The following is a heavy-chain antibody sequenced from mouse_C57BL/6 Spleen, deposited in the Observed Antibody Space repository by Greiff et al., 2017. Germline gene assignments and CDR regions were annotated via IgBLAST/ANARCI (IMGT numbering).Heavy chain of an antibody. CDR3: ARQDIGTTVEGFAY. CDR2: IDPKSGGT. V-gene: IGHV1-72*01. D-gene: IGHD1-1*01. Sequence: VQLQQPGAELVKPGASVKLSCKASGYTFTSYWMHWVKQRPGRGLEWIGRIDPKSGGTQYNEKFKSKATLTVDKPSSTAYMQLSSLTSEDSAVYYCARQDIGTTVEGFAYWGQGTLVTVSA. CDR1: GYTFTSYW. J-gene: IGHJ3*01.